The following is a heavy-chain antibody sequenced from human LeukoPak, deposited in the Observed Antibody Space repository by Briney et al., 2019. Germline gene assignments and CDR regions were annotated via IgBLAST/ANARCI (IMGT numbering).Heavy chain of an antibody. Sequence: SETLSLTCAVSGGSISSGGYSWSWIRQPPGKGLEWIGYIYHSGSTYYNPSLKSRVTISVDTSKNQFSLKLSSVTAADTAVYYCARGPFPTATTPGAFDIWGQGTMVTVSS. CDR2: IYHSGST. CDR1: GGSISSGGYS. J-gene: IGHJ3*02. CDR3: ARGPFPTATTPGAFDI. V-gene: IGHV4-30-2*01. D-gene: IGHD4-17*01.